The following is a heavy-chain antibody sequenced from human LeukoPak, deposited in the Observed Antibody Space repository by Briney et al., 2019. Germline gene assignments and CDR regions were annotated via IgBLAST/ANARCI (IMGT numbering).Heavy chain of an antibody. D-gene: IGHD3-22*01. V-gene: IGHV1-8*01. Sequence: ASVKVSCKASGYTFTSYDINWVRQATGQGLEWMGWMNPNSGSTGYAQKFQGRVTMTRNTSISTAYMELSSLRSEDTAVYYCARDYDSSGYYYNWGQGTLVTVSS. CDR3: ARDYDSSGYYYN. CDR2: MNPNSGST. J-gene: IGHJ4*02. CDR1: GYTFTSYD.